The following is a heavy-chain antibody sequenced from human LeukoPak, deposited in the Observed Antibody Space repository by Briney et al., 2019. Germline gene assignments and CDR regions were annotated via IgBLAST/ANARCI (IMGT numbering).Heavy chain of an antibody. CDR3: ARDLKSGY. J-gene: IGHJ4*02. CDR1: GFTFSSYW. Sequence: GGSLRLSCAASGFTFSSYWMHWVRQAPGKGLVWVSRIISDGSSTSYADSVKGRFTISRDNAKNTLYLQMNSLRAEDTAVYYCARDLKSGYWGQGTLVTVSS. CDR2: IISDGSST. V-gene: IGHV3-74*01. D-gene: IGHD3-10*01.